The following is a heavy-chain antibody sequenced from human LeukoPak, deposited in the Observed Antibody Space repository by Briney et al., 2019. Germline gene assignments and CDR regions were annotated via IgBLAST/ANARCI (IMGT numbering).Heavy chain of an antibody. Sequence: ASVKVSCKVSGHTLTELSMHWVRQAPGKGLEWMGGFDPEDGETIYAQKFQGRVTMTEDTSTDTAYMELSSLRSEDTAVYYCATGYSSSWPFQHWGQGTLVTVSS. CDR2: FDPEDGET. CDR3: ATGYSSSWPFQH. V-gene: IGHV1-24*01. CDR1: GHTLTELS. J-gene: IGHJ1*01. D-gene: IGHD6-13*01.